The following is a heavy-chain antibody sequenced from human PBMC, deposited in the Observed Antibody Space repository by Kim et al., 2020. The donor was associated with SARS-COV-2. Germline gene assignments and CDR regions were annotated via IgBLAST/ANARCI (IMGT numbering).Heavy chain of an antibody. Sequence: GGSLRLSCAASGFTFSSYSMNWVRQAPGKGLEWVSSISSSSSYIYYADSVKGRFTISRDNAKNSLYLQMNSLRAEDTAVYYCARNPLPIVVVPYGMDVWGQGTTVTVSS. CDR3: ARNPLPIVVVPYGMDV. D-gene: IGHD2-2*01. CDR1: GFTFSSYS. CDR2: ISSSSSYI. J-gene: IGHJ6*02. V-gene: IGHV3-21*01.